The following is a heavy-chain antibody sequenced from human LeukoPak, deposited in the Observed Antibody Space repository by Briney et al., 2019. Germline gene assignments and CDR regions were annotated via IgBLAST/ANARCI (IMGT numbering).Heavy chain of an antibody. Sequence: GGSLRLSCAASGFTFDDYTMHWVRQAPGKGLEWVSLISLDGGSTYYADSMKGRFTISRDNSKNSLYLQMNSLRAEDTAVYYCARAPFPRIYSGYDYSDYWGQGTLVTVSS. J-gene: IGHJ4*02. V-gene: IGHV3-43*01. CDR2: ISLDGGST. CDR3: ARAPFPRIYSGYDYSDY. CDR1: GFTFDDYT. D-gene: IGHD5-12*01.